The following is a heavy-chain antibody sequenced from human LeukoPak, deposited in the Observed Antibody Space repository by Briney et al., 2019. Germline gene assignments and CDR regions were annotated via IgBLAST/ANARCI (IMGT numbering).Heavy chain of an antibody. J-gene: IGHJ6*02. CDR3: ARAKGAAGTSFLYYYYGMDV. D-gene: IGHD6-13*01. CDR2: ISSSSYI. Sequence: GGSLRLSCAASGFTFSSYSMNWVRQAPGKGLEWVSSISSSSYIYYADSVKGRFTISRDNAKNSLYLQMNSLRAEDTAVYYCARAKGAAGTSFLYYYYGMDVWGQGTTVTVSS. CDR1: GFTFSSYS. V-gene: IGHV3-21*01.